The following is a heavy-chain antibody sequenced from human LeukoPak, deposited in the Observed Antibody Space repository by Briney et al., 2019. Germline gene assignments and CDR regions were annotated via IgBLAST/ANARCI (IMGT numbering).Heavy chain of an antibody. CDR1: GFSFSTYS. Sequence: SGGSLRLSCAASGFSFSTYSMHWVRQAPGKGLEWVSSIDGRSNYKYYADSVKGRFTISRDNAQSSLFLQMNSLRAEDTALYYCAREDGIVGASSAFDVWGQGTMVTVS. V-gene: IGHV3-21*01. CDR3: AREDGIVGASSAFDV. CDR2: IDGRSNYK. D-gene: IGHD1-26*01. J-gene: IGHJ3*01.